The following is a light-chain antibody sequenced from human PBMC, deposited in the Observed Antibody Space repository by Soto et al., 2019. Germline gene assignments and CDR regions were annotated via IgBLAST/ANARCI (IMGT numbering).Light chain of an antibody. V-gene: IGLV4-69*01. J-gene: IGLJ1*01. CDR1: SGHSNYA. Sequence: QPVLTQSPSASASLGASVKLTCTLSSGHSNYAIALHQQQPEKGPRYLMKVNSDGSHRKGDAIPDRFSGSSSGAQRYLTISRLQSEDDADYYCQTWGTGIRVFGTGTKLTVL. CDR3: QTWGTGIRV. CDR2: VNSDGSH.